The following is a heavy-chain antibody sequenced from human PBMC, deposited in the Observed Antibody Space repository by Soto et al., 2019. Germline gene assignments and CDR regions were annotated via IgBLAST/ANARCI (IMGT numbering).Heavy chain of an antibody. CDR1: GFTFKESA. D-gene: IGHD6-19*01. Sequence: PGGSLRLSCEASGFTFKESAMNWVRQAPGKGLEWVASISDTGASTWYAESVRGRLSISRDNSKNTLYLQMNSLRGEDTAVYYCAKGRGSGWAWYFDNWGQGXPVTVYS. CDR3: AKGRGSGWAWYFDN. J-gene: IGHJ4*02. V-gene: IGHV3-23*01. CDR2: ISDTGAST.